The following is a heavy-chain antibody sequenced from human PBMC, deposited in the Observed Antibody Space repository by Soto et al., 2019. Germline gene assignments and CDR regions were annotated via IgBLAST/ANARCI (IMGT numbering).Heavy chain of an antibody. D-gene: IGHD3-10*01. V-gene: IGHV3-30*03. CDR3: AIDIDVYGSVSSTDS. J-gene: IGHJ4*02. Sequence: QVQLVESGGGVVQPGRSLRLSCAASGFTFRSYGMHWVRQPPGKGLEWVAVITYDGSNKYYGDSVEGRFTISRDNSKNPLYLQMNSLRAEDTAVSYCAIDIDVYGSVSSTDSWGQGTLVTVSS. CDR2: ITYDGSNK. CDR1: GFTFRSYG.